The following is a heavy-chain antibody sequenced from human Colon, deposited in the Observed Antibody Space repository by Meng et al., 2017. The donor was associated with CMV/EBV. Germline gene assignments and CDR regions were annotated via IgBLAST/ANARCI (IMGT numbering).Heavy chain of an antibody. D-gene: IGHD3-22*01. Sequence: HVELVQTGAGVMKTGASEMISCEASGDTFINYSFICLRQAPGQGLEWMGVISSNSGDKAYAQKFQGRFIMTRDKSTRTAYKELSSLRSEDTAVYYCSRDGPCGYGCSDYWGQGTLVTVSS. V-gene: IGHV1-46*01. CDR3: SRDGPCGYGCSDY. J-gene: IGHJ4*02. CDR2: ISSNSGDK. CDR1: GDTFINYS.